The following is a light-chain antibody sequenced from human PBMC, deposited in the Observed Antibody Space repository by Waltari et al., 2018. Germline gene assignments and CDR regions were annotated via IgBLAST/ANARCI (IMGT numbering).Light chain of an antibody. CDR3: CSYAGSITFWV. J-gene: IGLJ3*02. CDR2: YVT. CDR1: SSDVGGYNY. Sequence: QSALTQPRSVSGSPGQSVTISCTGTSSDVGGYNYVYWYQHHPGKAPQLIIYYVTKRPSGVPDRFSASKADNTASLTISGLQAEDEADYYCCSYAGSITFWVFGGGTKLTVL. V-gene: IGLV2-11*01.